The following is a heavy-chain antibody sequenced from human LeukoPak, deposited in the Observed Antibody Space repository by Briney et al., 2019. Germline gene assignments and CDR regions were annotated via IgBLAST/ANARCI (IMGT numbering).Heavy chain of an antibody. D-gene: IGHD2-15*01. CDR2: ISNGNT. J-gene: IGHJ5*02. Sequence: GWSLRLSFVASGFPFSNHAMSGFRQPPGKGLGGVAAISNGNTYYADSVRGRFAISRDDSKNMVYLQMNSLRDEDTALYYCVREAGYCASVCLKSNWFDPWGQGTLVTVSS. CDR3: VREAGYCASVCLKSNWFDP. CDR1: GFPFSNHA. V-gene: IGHV3-23*01.